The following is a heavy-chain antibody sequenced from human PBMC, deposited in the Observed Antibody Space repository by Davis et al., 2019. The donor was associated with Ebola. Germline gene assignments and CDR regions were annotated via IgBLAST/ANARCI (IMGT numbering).Heavy chain of an antibody. D-gene: IGHD2-2*03. V-gene: IGHV3-23*01. J-gene: IGHJ4*02. Sequence: PGGSLRLSCAASGFTVSSNYMSWVRQAPGKGLEWVSAISGSGGSSYYADSVKGRFTISRDNSKNTLYLQMNSLRAEDTAVYYCARAGGYCSSTSCYFLDYWGQGTLVTVSS. CDR3: ARAGGYCSSTSCYFLDY. CDR2: ISGSGGSS. CDR1: GFTVSSNY.